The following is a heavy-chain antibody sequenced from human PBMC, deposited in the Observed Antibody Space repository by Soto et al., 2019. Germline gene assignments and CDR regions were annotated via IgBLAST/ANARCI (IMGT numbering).Heavy chain of an antibody. CDR2: ISSSSSTI. CDR3: ARVMYCSGGSCYHDYYYMDV. J-gene: IGHJ6*03. V-gene: IGHV3-48*01. CDR1: GFTFSSYS. D-gene: IGHD2-15*01. Sequence: GGSLRLSCAASGFTFSSYSMNWVRQAPGKGLEWVSYISSSSSTIYYADSVKGRFTISRDNAKNSLYLQMNSLRAEDTAVYYCARVMYCSGGSCYHDYYYMDVWGKGTTVTVSS.